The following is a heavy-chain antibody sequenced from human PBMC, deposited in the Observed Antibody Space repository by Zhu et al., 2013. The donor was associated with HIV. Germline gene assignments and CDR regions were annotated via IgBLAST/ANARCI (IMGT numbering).Heavy chain of an antibody. D-gene: IGHD6-6*01. CDR3: AVEQLVRGAFDI. J-gene: IGHJ3*02. Sequence: QVQLQESGPGLVKPSETLSLTCAVSGYSISSGYYWGWIRQPPGKGLEWIGSIYHSGSTYYNPSLKSRVTISVDTSKNQFSLKLSSVTAADTAVYYCAVEQLVRGAFDIWGQGTMVTVSS. V-gene: IGHV4-38-2*01. CDR1: GYSISSGYY. CDR2: IYHSGST.